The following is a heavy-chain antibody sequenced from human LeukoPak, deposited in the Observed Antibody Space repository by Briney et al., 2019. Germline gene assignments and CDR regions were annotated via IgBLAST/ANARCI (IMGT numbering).Heavy chain of an antibody. J-gene: IGHJ4*02. D-gene: IGHD6-6*01. CDR2: ISGSGGST. CDR3: AKDPISSTTARRFDY. V-gene: IGHV3-23*01. CDR1: GFTFSSYA. Sequence: GGSLRLSCAASGFTFSSYAMSWVRQAPGKGLEWVSGISGSGGSTYYADSVKGRFTISRDNSKNTLYLQMNSLRAEDTAVYYCAKDPISSTTARRFDYWGQGTLVTVPS.